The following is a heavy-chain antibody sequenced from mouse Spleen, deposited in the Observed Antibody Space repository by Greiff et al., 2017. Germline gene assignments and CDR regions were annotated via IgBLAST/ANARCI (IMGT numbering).Heavy chain of an antibody. J-gene: IGHJ3*01. D-gene: IGHD2-14*01. CDR2: IDPSDSYT. V-gene: IGHV1-69*01. Sequence: QVQLQQPGAELVMPGASVKLSCKASGYTFTSYWMHWVKQRPGQGLEWIGEIDPSDSYTNYNQKFKGKATLTVDKSSSTAYMQLSSLTSEDSAVYYCALRYDHYWGQGTLVTVSA. CDR1: GYTFTSYW. CDR3: ALRYDHY.